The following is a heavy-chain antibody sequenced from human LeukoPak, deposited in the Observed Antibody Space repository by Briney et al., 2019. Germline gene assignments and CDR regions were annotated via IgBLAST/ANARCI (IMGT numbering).Heavy chain of an antibody. CDR2: INPNSGGT. CDR3: ARIVYYDSSGYYCRYTDYFDY. D-gene: IGHD3-22*01. J-gene: IGHJ4*02. Sequence: ASVKVSCKASGYTFTGYYMHWVRQAPGQGLEWMGWINPNSGGTNYARKLQGRVTMTRDRSISTAYMELSRLSSDETAVYYCARIVYYDSSGYYCRYTDYFDYWGQGTLVTVCS. CDR1: GYTFTGYY. V-gene: IGHV1-2*02.